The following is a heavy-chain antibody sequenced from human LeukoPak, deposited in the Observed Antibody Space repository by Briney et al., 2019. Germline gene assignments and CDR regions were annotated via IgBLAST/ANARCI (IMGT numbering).Heavy chain of an antibody. V-gene: IGHV4-38-2*02. CDR2: IYHSGST. J-gene: IGHJ4*02. CDR3: ARHPLTAPRHDC. D-gene: IGHD1-14*01. Sequence: SETLSLTCTVSGYSISSGYYWGWIRQPPGKGLEWIGSIYHSGSTYYNPSLKSRVTISVDTSKNQFSLKLSSVTAADTAVYYCARHPLTAPRHDCWGQGTLVTVSS. CDR1: GYSISSGYY.